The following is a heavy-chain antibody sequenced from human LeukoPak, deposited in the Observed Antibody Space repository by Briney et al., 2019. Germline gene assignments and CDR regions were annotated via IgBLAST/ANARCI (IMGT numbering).Heavy chain of an antibody. CDR2: IYYTGRT. CDR3: ASRSSAWYLDTFDI. D-gene: IGHD6-13*01. CDR1: GASISSSTYF. V-gene: IGHV4-39*01. J-gene: IGHJ3*02. Sequence: SETLSLTCTVSGASISSSTYFWGWIRQPPGKGLEWIANIYYTGRTDFNPSLRGRVTMSVDTSQNHFSLKLSSVTAADTAIYYCASRSSAWYLDTFDIWGHGTMVTVSS.